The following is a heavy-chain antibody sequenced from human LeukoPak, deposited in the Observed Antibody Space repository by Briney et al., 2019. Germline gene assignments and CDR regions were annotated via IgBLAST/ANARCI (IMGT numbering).Heavy chain of an antibody. CDR1: GFTFSSYW. V-gene: IGHV3-33*03. CDR2: IWYGGSNK. J-gene: IGHJ6*02. Sequence: GGSLRLSCAASGFTFSSYWMSWVRQAPGKGLEWVAVIWYGGSNKYYADSVKGRFTISRDNAKNSLYLQMNSLRAEDTALYYCAKGIVGAYYYYYGMDVWGQGTTVTVSS. D-gene: IGHD1-26*01. CDR3: AKGIVGAYYYYYGMDV.